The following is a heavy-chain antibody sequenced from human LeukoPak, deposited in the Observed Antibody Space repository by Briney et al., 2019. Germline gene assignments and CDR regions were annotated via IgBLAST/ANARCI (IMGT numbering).Heavy chain of an antibody. Sequence: ASVKVSCKASGYTFSSYYVQWVRQAPGQGLEWMGIIHPSGGSTTYAQKFQGRVTMTRDTSTSTVYMELSSLRSEDTAVHYCARVRFSSGWYIAFDMWGQGTRVTVSS. CDR1: GYTFSSYY. V-gene: IGHV1-46*01. J-gene: IGHJ3*02. CDR3: ARVRFSSGWYIAFDM. D-gene: IGHD6-19*01. CDR2: IHPSGGST.